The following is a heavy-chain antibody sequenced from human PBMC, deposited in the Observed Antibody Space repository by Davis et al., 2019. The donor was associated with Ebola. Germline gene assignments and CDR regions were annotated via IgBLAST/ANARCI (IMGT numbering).Heavy chain of an antibody. J-gene: IGHJ4*02. CDR2: ISGSGGST. CDR3: ARGRTVTNYVDY. D-gene: IGHD4-17*01. CDR1: GFTFSSYA. V-gene: IGHV3-23*01. Sequence: GGSLRLSCAASGFTFSSYAMSWVRQAPGKGLEWVSAISGSGGSTYYADSVKGRFTISRDNAKNSLFLQMNSLRDEDTAVFYCARGRTVTNYVDYWGPGILVTVSS.